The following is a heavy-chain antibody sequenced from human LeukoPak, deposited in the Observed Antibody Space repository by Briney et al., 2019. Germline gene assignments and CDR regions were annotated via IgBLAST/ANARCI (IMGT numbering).Heavy chain of an antibody. Sequence: ASVKVSCKASGYTFTSYGISWVRQAPGQGLEWMGLISAYNGNTNYAQKLQGRVTMTTDTSTSTAYMELRSLRSDDTAVYYCARDTVGATRRGFFDYWGQGTLVTVSS. CDR1: GYTFTSYG. V-gene: IGHV1-18*01. CDR3: ARDTVGATRRGFFDY. D-gene: IGHD1-26*01. CDR2: ISAYNGNT. J-gene: IGHJ4*02.